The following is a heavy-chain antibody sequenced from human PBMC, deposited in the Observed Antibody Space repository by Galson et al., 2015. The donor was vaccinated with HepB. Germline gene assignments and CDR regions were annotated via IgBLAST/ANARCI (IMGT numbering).Heavy chain of an antibody. Sequence: SLRLSCAASGFTFSSYSMNWVRQAPGKVLEWVSYISSNSSTIYYADSVKGRFTISRDKAKNSLYLQMNSLRDEDTDVYYCARVVTRYGDYILHAVLDFWGQGTIVTVSS. CDR3: ARVVTRYGDYILHAVLDF. V-gene: IGHV3-48*02. CDR1: GFTFSSYS. J-gene: IGHJ3*01. D-gene: IGHD4-17*01. CDR2: ISSNSSTI.